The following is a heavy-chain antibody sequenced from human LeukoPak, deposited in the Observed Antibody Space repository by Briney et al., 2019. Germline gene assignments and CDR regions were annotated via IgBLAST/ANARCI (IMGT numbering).Heavy chain of an antibody. CDR1: GYTFSSYW. CDR2: INSDGSST. D-gene: IGHD3-3*01. CDR3: ARGHYDFWSGYYGSYYYYYYMDV. Sequence: GGSLRLSCAASGYTFSSYWMHWVHQAPGKGLVWVSRINSDGSSTSYADSVKGRFTISRENAKNTLYLQMNSLRAEDTAVYYCARGHYDFWSGYYGSYYYYYYMDVWGKGTTVTVSS. J-gene: IGHJ6*03. V-gene: IGHV3-74*01.